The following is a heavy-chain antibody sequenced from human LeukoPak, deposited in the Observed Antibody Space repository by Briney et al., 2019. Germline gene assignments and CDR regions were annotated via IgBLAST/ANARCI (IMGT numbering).Heavy chain of an antibody. V-gene: IGHV4-59*08. J-gene: IGHJ4*02. CDR3: ARRGYFDY. D-gene: IGHD5-12*01. CDR2: ISNSGST. CDR1: GGSISSYY. Sequence: SETLSLTCTVSGGSISSYYWNWIRQPPGKGLEWIGYISNSGSTSYNPSLKSRVTISEDTSKNQFSLKLSSVTAADTVVYYCARRGYFDYWGQGTVVTVSS.